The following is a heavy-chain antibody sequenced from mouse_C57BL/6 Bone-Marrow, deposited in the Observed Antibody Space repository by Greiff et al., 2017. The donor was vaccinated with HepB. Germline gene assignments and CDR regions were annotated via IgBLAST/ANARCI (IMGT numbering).Heavy chain of an antibody. D-gene: IGHD1-1*01. CDR3: ARQVLPYFDY. Sequence: EVQLVESGGDLVKPGGSLKLSCAASGFTFSSYGMSWVRQTPDKRLEWVATISSGGSYTYYPDSVKGRFTTSRDNAKNTLYLQMSSLKSEDTAMYYCARQVLPYFDYWGQGTTLTVSS. CDR2: ISSGGSYT. J-gene: IGHJ2*01. V-gene: IGHV5-6*01. CDR1: GFTFSSYG.